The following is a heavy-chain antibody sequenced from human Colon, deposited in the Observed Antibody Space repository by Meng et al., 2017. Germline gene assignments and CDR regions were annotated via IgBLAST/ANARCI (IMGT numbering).Heavy chain of an antibody. D-gene: IGHD5-12*01. CDR2: IYSGGNT. CDR1: GFTVSSSY. CDR3: ARVSGSGYFRGYFDL. J-gene: IGHJ4*01. Sequence: VGETGGGLIQPGGSLTLPCSASGFTVSSSYIGWVRQAPGKGLEWVSIIYSGGNTYYAGSVKGRFTVSRDSSNNTVDLQMTSLRAEDTAVYYCARVSGSGYFRGYFDLWGQGTLVTVSS. V-gene: IGHV3-53*02.